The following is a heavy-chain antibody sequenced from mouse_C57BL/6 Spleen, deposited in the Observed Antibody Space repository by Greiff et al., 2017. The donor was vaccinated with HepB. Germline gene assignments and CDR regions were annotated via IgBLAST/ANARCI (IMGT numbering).Heavy chain of an antibody. CDR3: ARSPGSSFYYYAMDY. J-gene: IGHJ4*01. D-gene: IGHD1-1*01. V-gene: IGHV1-22*01. CDR2: INPNNGGT. CDR1: GYKFTDYN. Sequence: EVQLQQSGPELVKPGASVKMSCKASGYKFTDYNMHWVKQSHGKSLEWIGYINPNNGGTSYNQKFKGKATLTVNKSSSTAYMELRSLTSEDSAVYYCARSPGSSFYYYAMDYWGQGTSVTVSS.